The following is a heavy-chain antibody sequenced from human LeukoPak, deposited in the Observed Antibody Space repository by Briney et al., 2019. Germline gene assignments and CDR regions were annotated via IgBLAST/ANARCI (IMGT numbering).Heavy chain of an antibody. V-gene: IGHV3-33*01. J-gene: IGHJ4*02. Sequence: GGSLRLSCAGSGFTFGGDGMHWCRQSPGKGLEWVAVIAYDGSRAFYADSVKGRFTISRDNSKNTMSVQMDDLRAEDTAVYYCTRYNNDHFDYWGQGTLVTVSS. D-gene: IGHD1-14*01. CDR3: TRYNNDHFDY. CDR2: IAYDGSRA. CDR1: GFTFGGDG.